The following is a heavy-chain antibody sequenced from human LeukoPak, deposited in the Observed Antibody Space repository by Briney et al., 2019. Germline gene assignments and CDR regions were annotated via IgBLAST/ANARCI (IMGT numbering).Heavy chain of an antibody. CDR3: ARGRSSSSWYFFDY. CDR1: GFTFSSYW. J-gene: IGHJ4*02. Sequence: GGSLRLSCAASGFTFSSYWMHWVRQAPGKGLVWVSRISTDGSSTSYADSVKGRFTISRDNAKNTLYLQMNGVRAEDTAVYYCARGRSSSSWYFFDYWGQGSLVTVSS. V-gene: IGHV3-74*01. CDR2: ISTDGSST. D-gene: IGHD6-13*01.